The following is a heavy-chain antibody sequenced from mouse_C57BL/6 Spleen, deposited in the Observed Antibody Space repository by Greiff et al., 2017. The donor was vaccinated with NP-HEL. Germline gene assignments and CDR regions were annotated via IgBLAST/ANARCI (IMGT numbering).Heavy chain of an antibody. D-gene: IGHD1-1*01. V-gene: IGHV1-64*01. CDR3: ARLITTGYYAMDY. CDR2: IHPNSGST. Sequence: VQLQQSGAELVKPGASVKLSCKASGYTFTSYWMHWVKQRPGQGLEWIGMIHPNSGSTNYNEKFKSKATLTVDKSSSTAYMQISSLTSEDSAVYYCARLITTGYYAMDYWGQGTSVTVSS. J-gene: IGHJ4*01. CDR1: GYTFTSYW.